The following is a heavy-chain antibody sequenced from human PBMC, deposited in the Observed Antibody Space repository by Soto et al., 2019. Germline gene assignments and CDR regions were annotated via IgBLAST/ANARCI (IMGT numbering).Heavy chain of an antibody. J-gene: IGHJ6*02. V-gene: IGHV3-30*04. CDR3: ARDPLDDNGGHDSPYYGMYV. CDR1: GFTFSSYA. D-gene: IGHD2-8*01. CDR2: ISYGGRNK. Sequence: GGSLRLSCVASGFTFSSYAMHWVRQAPGKGLEWVAVISYGGRNKYYADSVKGRFTVSRDKSENTRYLQMNSLRREDTGVYYCARDPLDDNGGHDSPYYGMYVWGQGTTCTASS.